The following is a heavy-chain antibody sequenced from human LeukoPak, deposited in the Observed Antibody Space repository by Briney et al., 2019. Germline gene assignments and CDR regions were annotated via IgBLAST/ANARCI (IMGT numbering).Heavy chain of an antibody. J-gene: IGHJ5*02. D-gene: IGHD1-1*01. Sequence: SETLSLTCTVSGYSLTSGYYWGWIRQPPGKGLEWIGTIYYSGSTYYNPSLKSRVTISVDTSKNQFSLKLSSVTAADTAVYYCARVPGGALNWFDPWGQGTLVTVSS. CDR3: ARVPGGALNWFDP. V-gene: IGHV4-38-2*02. CDR1: GYSLTSGYY. CDR2: IYYSGST.